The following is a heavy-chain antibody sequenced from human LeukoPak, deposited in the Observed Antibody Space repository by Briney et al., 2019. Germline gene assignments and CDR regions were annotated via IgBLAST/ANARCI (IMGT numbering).Heavy chain of an antibody. V-gene: IGHV3-23*01. Sequence: GGSLRLSCAASGFTFSSYAMSWVRQAPGKGLEWVSAISSSGGSTYYADSVKGRFTISRDNSKNTLYLQMNSLRAEDTAVYYCAKDRGYSYGNDYWGQGTLVTVSS. J-gene: IGHJ4*02. CDR1: GFTFSSYA. D-gene: IGHD5-18*01. CDR3: AKDRGYSYGNDY. CDR2: ISSSGGST.